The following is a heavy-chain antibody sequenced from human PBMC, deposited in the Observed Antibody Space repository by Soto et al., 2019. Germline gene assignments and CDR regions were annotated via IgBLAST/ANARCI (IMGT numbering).Heavy chain of an antibody. J-gene: IGHJ4*02. CDR3: ARGYGSGSYFHY. CDR2: INRGGDT. CDR1: GGPFSGNY. D-gene: IGHD3-10*01. V-gene: IGHV4-34*01. Sequence: SETLSLTCVVYGGPFSGNYWSWIRQAPGKGLEWIGEINRGGDTNYNPSLESRVSISADTSKNQFSLKLRSVTAADTAAYYCARGYGSGSYFHYWGQGTVVTVSS.